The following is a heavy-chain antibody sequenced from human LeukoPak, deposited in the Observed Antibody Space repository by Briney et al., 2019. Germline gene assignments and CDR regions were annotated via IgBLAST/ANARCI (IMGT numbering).Heavy chain of an antibody. CDR1: GFTFSSYA. V-gene: IGHV3-30*14. D-gene: IGHD3-10*01. J-gene: IGHJ4*02. Sequence: GRSLRLSCAASGFTFSSYAMHWVRQAPGKGLEWVAVISYDGSNKYYADSVKGRFTISRDNSKNTLYLQMNSLRAEDTAVYYCARAGPYYYDSGSSFDYWGQGTLVTVSS. CDR3: ARAGPYYYDSGSSFDY. CDR2: ISYDGSNK.